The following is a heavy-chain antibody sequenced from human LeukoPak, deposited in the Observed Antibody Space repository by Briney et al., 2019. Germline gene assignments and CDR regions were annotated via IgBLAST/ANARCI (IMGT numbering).Heavy chain of an antibody. CDR3: ARGPSYSSGWYDSFFFDY. V-gene: IGHV4-59*01. Sequence: PSETLSLTCTVSGGSISSYYWSWIRQPPGKGLEWIGYIYYSGSTNYNPSLKSRVTISVDTSKNQFSLKLSSVTAADTAVYYCARGPSYSSGWYDSFFFDYWGQGTLVTVSS. CDR1: GGSISSYY. CDR2: IYYSGST. J-gene: IGHJ4*02. D-gene: IGHD6-19*01.